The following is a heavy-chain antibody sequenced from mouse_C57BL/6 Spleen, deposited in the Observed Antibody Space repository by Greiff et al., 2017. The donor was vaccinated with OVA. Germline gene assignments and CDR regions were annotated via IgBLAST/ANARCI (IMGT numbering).Heavy chain of an antibody. J-gene: IGHJ3*01. CDR2: IYPGDGDT. D-gene: IGHD3-2*02. CDR3: AYSSGYWFAY. V-gene: IGHV1-82*01. Sequence: VQLQQPGPELVKPGASVKISCKASGYAFSSSWMNWVKQRPGKGLEWIGRIYPGDGDTNYNGKFKGKATLTADKSSSTAYMQLSSLTSEDSAVYFCAYSSGYWFAYWGQGTLVTVSA. CDR1: GYAFSSSW.